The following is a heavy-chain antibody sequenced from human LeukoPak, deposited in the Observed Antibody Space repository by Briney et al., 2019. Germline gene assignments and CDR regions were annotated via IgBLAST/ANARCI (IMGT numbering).Heavy chain of an antibody. D-gene: IGHD6-19*01. CDR3: ASRNSMQWLEDY. CDR1: GGSFSGYY. Sequence: SETLSLTCAAYGGSFSGYYWSWIRQPPGKGLEWIGEINHSGSTNYNPSLKSRVTISVDTSKNQFSLKLSSVTAADTAVYYCASRNSMQWLEDYWGQGTLVTVSS. J-gene: IGHJ4*02. CDR2: INHSGST. V-gene: IGHV4-34*01.